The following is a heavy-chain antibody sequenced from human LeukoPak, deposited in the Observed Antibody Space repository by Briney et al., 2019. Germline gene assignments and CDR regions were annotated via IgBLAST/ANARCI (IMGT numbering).Heavy chain of an antibody. CDR3: AREEKYSGSEFYYYYMDV. CDR2: IDNAGGDI. CDR1: KFSFSNYE. D-gene: IGHD5-12*01. V-gene: IGHV3-48*03. J-gene: IGHJ6*03. Sequence: GGSLRLSCADSKFSFSNYEMNWVRQAPGKGPEWIAYIDNAGGDIYYAESVKGRFTISRDNAKNSLYLQMNSLRVEDTAVYYCAREEKYSGSEFYYYYMDVWGKGTTVTVSS.